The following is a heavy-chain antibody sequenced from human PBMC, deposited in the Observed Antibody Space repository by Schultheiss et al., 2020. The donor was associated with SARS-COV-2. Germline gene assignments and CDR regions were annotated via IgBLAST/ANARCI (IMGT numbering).Heavy chain of an antibody. D-gene: IGHD6-19*01. V-gene: IGHV4-39*01. J-gene: IGHJ4*02. CDR3: ARHGNQWLDYFDY. CDR1: GGSISSSSYY. Sequence: SETLSLTCAVSGGSISSSSYYWGWIRQPPGKGLEWIGSVYYSGSTYYNPSLKSRVTISVDMSKNQFSLKLSSVTAADTAVYYCARHGNQWLDYFDYWGQGTLVTVSS. CDR2: VYYSGST.